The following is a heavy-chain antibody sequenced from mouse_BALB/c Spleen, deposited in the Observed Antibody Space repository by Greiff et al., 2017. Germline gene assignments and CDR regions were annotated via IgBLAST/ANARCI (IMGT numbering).Heavy chain of an antibody. CDR3: TRSSARATCAY. Sequence: QVQLQQSGAELVKPGASVKLSCKASGYTFTSYYMYWVKQRPGQGLEWIGEINPSNGGTNFNEKFKSKATLTVDKSSSTAYMQLSSLTSEDSAVYYCTRSSARATCAYWGQGTLVTVSA. D-gene: IGHD3-1*01. V-gene: IGHV1S81*02. CDR2: INPSNGGT. CDR1: GYTFTSYY. J-gene: IGHJ3*01.